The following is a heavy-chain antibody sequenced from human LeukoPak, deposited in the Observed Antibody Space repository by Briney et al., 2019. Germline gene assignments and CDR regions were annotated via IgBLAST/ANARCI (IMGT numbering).Heavy chain of an antibody. CDR1: GFTFSSCW. V-gene: IGHV3-74*01. CDR3: ARVRSSGWSYFDY. D-gene: IGHD6-19*01. Sequence: GGSLRLSCAASGFTFSSCWMHWVRQAPGKGLVWVSRIDSDGSSTSYADSVKGRFTISRDNAKNTEFLQMNSLRAEDTAVYYCARVRSSGWSYFDYWGQGTLVTVSS. J-gene: IGHJ4*02. CDR2: IDSDGSST.